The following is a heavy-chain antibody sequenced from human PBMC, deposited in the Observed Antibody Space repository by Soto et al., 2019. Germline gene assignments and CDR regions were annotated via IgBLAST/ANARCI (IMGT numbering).Heavy chain of an antibody. J-gene: IGHJ3*02. D-gene: IGHD2-8*01. Sequence: SVKVSCKASGGTFSSYTISWVRQAPGQGLEWMGRIIPILGIANYAQKFQGRVTITADKSTSTAYMELSSLRSEDTAVYYCARAVYADVPDIDDACDIWGQGTMVTVSS. CDR2: IIPILGIA. CDR3: ARAVYADVPDIDDACDI. V-gene: IGHV1-69*02. CDR1: GGTFSSYT.